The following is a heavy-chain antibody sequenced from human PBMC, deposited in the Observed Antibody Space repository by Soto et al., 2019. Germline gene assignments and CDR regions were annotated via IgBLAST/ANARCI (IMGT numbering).Heavy chain of an antibody. CDR1: SGSISSSNW. J-gene: IGHJ5*02. D-gene: IGHD3-3*01. CDR3: ARLHVLRFLEWNWFDP. Sequence: QVQLQESGPGLVKPSGTLSLTCAVSSGSISSSNWWSWVRQPPGKGLEWIGEIYHSGSTNYNPSLKSRVNISVDKSKNQFSLKLSSVTAADTAVYYCARLHVLRFLEWNWFDPWGQGTLVTVSS. V-gene: IGHV4-4*02. CDR2: IYHSGST.